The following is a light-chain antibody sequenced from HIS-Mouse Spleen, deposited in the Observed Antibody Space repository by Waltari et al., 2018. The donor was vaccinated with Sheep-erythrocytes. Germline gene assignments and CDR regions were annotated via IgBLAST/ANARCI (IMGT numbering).Light chain of an antibody. J-gene: IGKJ4*01. CDR1: QRVLYSSNNKNY. CDR3: QQYYSTLT. Sequence: DIVMTQSPDSLAVSLGDRASINCKSSQRVLYSSNNKNYLAWYQQKPGQPPKLLIYWASTREAGVPDRFSGSGSGTDFTLTISSLQAEDVAVYYCQQYYSTLTFGGGTKVEIK. CDR2: WAS. V-gene: IGKV4-1*01.